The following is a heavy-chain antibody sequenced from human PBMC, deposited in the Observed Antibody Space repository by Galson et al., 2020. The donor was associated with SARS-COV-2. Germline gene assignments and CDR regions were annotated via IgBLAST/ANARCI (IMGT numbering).Heavy chain of an antibody. CDR3: ARDLEMSCSDTNCYGVIPGYY. CDR1: GYMFTGYV. Sequence: ASVKVSCKASGYMFTGYVLIGVDQAPAKGLTGMDWICPYNDKPNYPQNPQARVTMTTDISTKTAYMELRNLRSDDPAVYYCARDLEMSCSDTNCYGVIPGYYWGQGSLVTVSS. D-gene: IGHD2-2*01. CDR2: ICPYNDKP. J-gene: IGHJ4*02. V-gene: IGHV1-18*04.